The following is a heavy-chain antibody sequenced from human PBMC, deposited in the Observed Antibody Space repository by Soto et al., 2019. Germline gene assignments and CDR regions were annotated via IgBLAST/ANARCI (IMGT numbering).Heavy chain of an antibody. CDR2: IYGDDSK. D-gene: IGHD3-9*01. J-gene: IGHJ4*02. CDR1: GFSLSTSGVG. Sequence: QITLNESGPTLVRPTQTLTLTCAFSGFSLSTSGVGVGWIRQPPGKALEWLAVIYGDDSKHYSLSLTSRLTITTATSNNQVFLTMTNMDPMDTGTYYCAHKGPEDWPLDYWGQGTLVTVSS. CDR3: AHKGPEDWPLDY. V-gene: IGHV2-5*02.